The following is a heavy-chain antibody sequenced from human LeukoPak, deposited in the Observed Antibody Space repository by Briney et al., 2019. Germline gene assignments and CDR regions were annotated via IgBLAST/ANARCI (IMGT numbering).Heavy chain of an antibody. CDR1: GYSIRRGYY. D-gene: IGHD1-26*01. CDR2: INHSGST. J-gene: IGHJ4*02. V-gene: IGHV4-38-2*02. CDR3: ARHLTRIVGATKGFDY. Sequence: SETLSLTCTLSGYSIRRGYYWGWIRPPPGKGLEWIGEINHSGSTNCNPSLKSRVTISVDTSKNQFSLKLSSVTAADTAVYYCARHLTRIVGATKGFDYWGQGTLVTVSS.